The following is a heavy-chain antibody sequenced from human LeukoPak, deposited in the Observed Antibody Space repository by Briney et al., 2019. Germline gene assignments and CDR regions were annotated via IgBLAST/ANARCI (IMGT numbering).Heavy chain of an antibody. CDR1: GGSISSGSYY. J-gene: IGHJ6*03. V-gene: IGHV4-61*02. Sequence: SQTLSLTCTVSGGSISSGSYYWSWIRQPAGKGLELIGRIFTSGRTNYNPSLKSRVTISLDTSKNQFSLKLSSVTAADTAVYYCARSVEGYCRGGSCYSYSYYMDVWGKGTTVTVSS. CDR3: ARSVEGYCRGGSCYSYSYYMDV. D-gene: IGHD2-15*01. CDR2: IFTSGRT.